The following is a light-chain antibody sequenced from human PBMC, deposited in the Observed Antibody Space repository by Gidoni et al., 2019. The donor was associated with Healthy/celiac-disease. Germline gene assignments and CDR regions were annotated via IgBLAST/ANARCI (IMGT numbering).Light chain of an antibody. CDR3: QQSYSTPRT. Sequence: DIQLTQSPSPLSASVGDRVTIPCRASQSISSYLNWYQQKPGKAPKLLIYAASSLQSGVPSRFSGSGSGTDFTLTISSLQPEDFATYYCQQSYSTPRTFGQGTKVEIK. J-gene: IGKJ1*01. V-gene: IGKV1-39*01. CDR1: QSISSY. CDR2: AAS.